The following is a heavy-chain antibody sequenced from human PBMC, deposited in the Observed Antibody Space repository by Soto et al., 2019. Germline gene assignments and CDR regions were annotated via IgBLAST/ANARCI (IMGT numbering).Heavy chain of an antibody. CDR1: GGTLSDHG. D-gene: IGHD3-10*01. Sequence: QVQLEQSGAEVKKPGSSVKVSCKASGGTLSDHGVAWLRQAPGQGLEWMGGTIPVFNTAKYAQKFQGGVTVTAEKFRNIAYMELSSLRSGDTAFYLGARGVYGSGNYYTGGAGFDMWGQGTVVIVSS. V-gene: IGHV1-69*06. CDR3: ARGVYGSGNYYTGGAGFDM. CDR2: TIPVFNTA. J-gene: IGHJ3*02.